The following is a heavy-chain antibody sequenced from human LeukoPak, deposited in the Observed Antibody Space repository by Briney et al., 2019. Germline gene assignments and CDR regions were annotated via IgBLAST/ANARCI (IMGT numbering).Heavy chain of an antibody. V-gene: IGHV3-30*04. CDR1: GFTFSSYA. Sequence: GGSLRLSCAASGFTFSSYAMHWVRQAPGKGLEWVAVISYDGSNKYYADSVKGRFTISRDNSKNTLYLQMNSLRAEGTAVYYCARDFGGYSGYEPIYFDYWGQGTLVTVSS. CDR3: ARDFGGYSGYEPIYFDY. J-gene: IGHJ4*02. CDR2: ISYDGSNK. D-gene: IGHD5-12*01.